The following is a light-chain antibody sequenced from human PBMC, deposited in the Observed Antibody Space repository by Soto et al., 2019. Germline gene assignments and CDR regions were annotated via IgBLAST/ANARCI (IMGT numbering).Light chain of an antibody. V-gene: IGKV3-20*01. CDR3: QQYGSSPPWT. Sequence: EIVMTQSPATLSVSPGERATLSCRASQSASSNLAWYQQKYGQSPRLLIYGASSRATGIPDRFSGSGSGTDFTLTISRLEPEDFAVYYCQQYGSSPPWTFGQGTKVDIK. J-gene: IGKJ1*01. CDR2: GAS. CDR1: QSASSN.